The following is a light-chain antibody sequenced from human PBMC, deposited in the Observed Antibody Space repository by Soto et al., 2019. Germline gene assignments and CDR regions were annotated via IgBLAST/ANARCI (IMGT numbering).Light chain of an antibody. J-gene: IGKJ5*01. CDR2: YIS. CDR3: QQHNQWPIT. Sequence: EIVLTQSPATLPVSAGETASLXXRASQSAGNFLAWYQQKPGQAPRVXIYYISTRATGIPARFSGSGSGTEFTLTINSLQSEDSAVYYCQQHNQWPITFGQGTRLEIK. CDR1: QSAGNF. V-gene: IGKV3D-15*01.